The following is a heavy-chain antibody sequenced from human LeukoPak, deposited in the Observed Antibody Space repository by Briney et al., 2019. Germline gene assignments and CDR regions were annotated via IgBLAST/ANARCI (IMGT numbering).Heavy chain of an antibody. CDR2: IYTSGST. V-gene: IGHV4-61*02. CDR1: GGSISSGSYY. D-gene: IGHD1-1*01. Sequence: SETLSLTCTVSGGSISSGSYYWSWIRQPAGKGLEWIGRIYTSGSTNYNPSLKSRVTISVDTSKNQFSLKLSSVTAADTAVYYCARVSWFPGTSYYYMDVWGKGTTVTVSS. J-gene: IGHJ6*03. CDR3: ARVSWFPGTSYYYMDV.